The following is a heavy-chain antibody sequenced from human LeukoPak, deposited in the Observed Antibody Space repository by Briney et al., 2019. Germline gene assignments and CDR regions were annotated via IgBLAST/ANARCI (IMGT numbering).Heavy chain of an antibody. J-gene: IGHJ6*02. V-gene: IGHV3-43*01. D-gene: IGHD4-11*01. Sequence: GSLRLSCAASGFTFDDYTMHWVRQAPGKGLEWVSLISWDGGSTYYADSVKGRFTISRDNSKNSLYLQMNSLRTEDTALYYCARAYDYNFYYYYYGMDVWGQGTTVTVSS. CDR1: GFTFDDYT. CDR2: ISWDGGST. CDR3: ARAYDYNFYYYYYGMDV.